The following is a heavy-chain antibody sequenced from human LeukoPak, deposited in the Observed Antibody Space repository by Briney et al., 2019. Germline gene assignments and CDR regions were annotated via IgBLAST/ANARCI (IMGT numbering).Heavy chain of an antibody. J-gene: IGHJ6*02. CDR1: GGSISSYY. Sequence: PSETLSLTCTVSGGSISSYYWSWIRQPPGKGLEWIGYVYYSGSTNYNPSLKSRVTISVDTSKNQFSLKLSSVTAADTAVYYCARGGGYSSGWYQSSNYYYGMDVWGQGTTVTVSS. D-gene: IGHD6-19*01. CDR2: VYYSGST. V-gene: IGHV4-59*01. CDR3: ARGGGYSSGWYQSSNYYYGMDV.